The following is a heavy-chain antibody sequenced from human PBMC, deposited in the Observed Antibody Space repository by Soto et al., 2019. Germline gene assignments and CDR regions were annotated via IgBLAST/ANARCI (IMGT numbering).Heavy chain of an antibody. J-gene: IGHJ4*02. CDR3: ARGLVRAVITHFDY. V-gene: IGHV1-18*01. CDR2: IDPFTGDT. CDR1: GYTFTSYA. Sequence: QVDMAQSGPEVRKPGASVRVSCKPSGYTFTSYAVTWVRQAPGQGLEWLGWIDPFTGDTTYSRKFQDRVTMTTETSTSTAHMELTSLRFDDAAVYYCARGLVRAVITHFDYWGQGTLVTVSS. D-gene: IGHD3-10*01.